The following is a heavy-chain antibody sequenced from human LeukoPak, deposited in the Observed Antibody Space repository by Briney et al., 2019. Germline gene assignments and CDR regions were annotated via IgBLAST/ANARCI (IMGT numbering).Heavy chain of an antibody. J-gene: IGHJ4*02. D-gene: IGHD6-13*01. Sequence: PSETLSLTCTVSSYSISSYYWSWIRQPPGKGLEWIGYIYYSGSTNYNPSLKSRVTISVDTSKNQFSLKLSSVTAADTAVYYCARTIAAAGTCYFDYWGQGTLVTVSS. CDR1: SYSISSYY. CDR2: IYYSGST. V-gene: IGHV4-59*01. CDR3: ARTIAAAGTCYFDY.